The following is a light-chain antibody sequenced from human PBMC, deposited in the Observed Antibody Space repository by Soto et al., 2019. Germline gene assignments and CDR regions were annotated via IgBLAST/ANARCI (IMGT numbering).Light chain of an antibody. CDR3: QQTYTTPEIT. Sequence: AIRMTQSPSSFSASTGDRVTITCRASQGISSYLAWYQQKPGKAPKLLIFDAFSLETGVPTRFSGSGSGTDFTLTISSLQPEDFATYYCQQTYTTPEITFGQGTRLEIK. V-gene: IGKV1-8*01. CDR1: QGISSY. J-gene: IGKJ5*01. CDR2: DAF.